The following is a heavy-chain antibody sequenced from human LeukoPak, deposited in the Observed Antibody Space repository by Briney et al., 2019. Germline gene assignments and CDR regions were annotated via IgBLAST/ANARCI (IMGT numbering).Heavy chain of an antibody. CDR3: AKDYHSSGYYYFQLVDV. CDR1: GFTFSSYA. D-gene: IGHD3-22*01. CDR2: ISGSGGST. J-gene: IGHJ6*02. Sequence: GGSLRLSCAASGFTFSSYAMSWVRQAPGKGLEWVSVISGSGGSTYYADSVKGRFTISRDNSKNTVHLQMNSLRAEDTAVYYCAKDYHSSGYYYFQLVDVWGQGTTVTVSS. V-gene: IGHV3-23*01.